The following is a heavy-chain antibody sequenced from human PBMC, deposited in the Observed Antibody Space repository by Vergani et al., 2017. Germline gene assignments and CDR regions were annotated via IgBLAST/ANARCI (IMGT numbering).Heavy chain of an antibody. V-gene: IGHV4-34*01. CDR2: MDHTGRP. Sequence: QVQLQQWGGGLLKPSETLSLTCVVNGESFTSYHWTWIRQSPGGGLEWVGDMDHTGRPDYNPSLKSRLTMSVDKSRNQFSLTLNSVTATDTAIYFCARVNTETNGHLYYYYYMDVWGQGTAVTVS. CDR3: ARVNTETNGHLYYYYYMDV. J-gene: IGHJ6*03. CDR1: GESFTSYH. D-gene: IGHD4-11*01.